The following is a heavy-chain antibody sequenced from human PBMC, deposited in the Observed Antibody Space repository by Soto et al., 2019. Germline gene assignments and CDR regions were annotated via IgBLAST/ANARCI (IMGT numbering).Heavy chain of an antibody. Sequence: SETLSLTCTVSCGSISSGGYYWNWIRQHPGKGLEWIGYTYYSENTYYNPSLNSRVTISADTSKNQFSLKLSSVTAADTAVYYCARLSSSGWPIDSWGQGTLVTVSS. CDR3: ARLSSSGWPIDS. CDR1: CGSISSGGYY. D-gene: IGHD6-19*01. CDR2: TYYSENT. J-gene: IGHJ4*02. V-gene: IGHV4-31*03.